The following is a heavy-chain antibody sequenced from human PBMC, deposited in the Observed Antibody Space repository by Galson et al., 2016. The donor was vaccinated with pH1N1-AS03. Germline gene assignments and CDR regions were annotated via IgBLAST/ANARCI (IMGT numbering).Heavy chain of an antibody. J-gene: IGHJ4*02. CDR1: GYTFTAYY. CDR3: AREMLTVTKSFDS. D-gene: IGHD1-20*01. CDR2: INSNTGDT. Sequence: SVKVSCKASGYTFTAYYIHWVRQAPGQGLEWVGCINSNTGDTDYAQKFEGLVTMTRDTSISTVYMELSRLRPVDSAEYYCAREMLTVTKSFDSWGQGTLVTVAS. V-gene: IGHV1-2*04.